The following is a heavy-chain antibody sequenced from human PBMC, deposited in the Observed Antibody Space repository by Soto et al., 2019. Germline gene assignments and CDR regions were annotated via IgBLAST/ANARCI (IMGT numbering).Heavy chain of an antibody. CDR1: GGSISSYY. CDR2: IYCSGST. V-gene: IGHV4-59*01. CDR3: AGTDSYDYVWGSYYWFDP. Sequence: SETLSLTCTVSGGSISSYYWSWIRQPPGKGLEWIGYIYCSGSTNYNPSLKSRVTISVDTSKNQFSLKLSSVTAADTAVYYCAGTDSYDYVWGSYYWFDPWGQGTLVTVSS. J-gene: IGHJ5*02. D-gene: IGHD3-16*01.